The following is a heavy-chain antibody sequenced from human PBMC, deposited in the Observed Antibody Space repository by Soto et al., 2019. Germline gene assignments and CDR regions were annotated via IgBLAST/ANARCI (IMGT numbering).Heavy chain of an antibody. CDR2: IGNRGTGI. CDR3: AGPFRAVGMSSRVDP. Sequence: QVQLVESGGGLVKPGGSLRLSCEASGFTFGDYYMTWIRQAPGKGLEWVSFIGNRGTGIYYADSVKGRFTIFRDNAKNSLYMQIRRLRAEDTAMSYCAGPFRAVGMSSRVDPWGQGTLVTVPS. J-gene: IGHJ5*02. D-gene: IGHD6-13*01. CDR1: GFTFGDYY. V-gene: IGHV3-11*01.